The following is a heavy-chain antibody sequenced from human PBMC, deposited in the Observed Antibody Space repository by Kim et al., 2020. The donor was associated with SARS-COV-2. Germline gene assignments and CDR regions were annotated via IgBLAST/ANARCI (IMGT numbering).Heavy chain of an antibody. CDR3: AKDIFVSGGMDV. V-gene: IGHV3-9*01. Sequence: GYADSVKGRFTISRDNAKNSLYLQMNSLRAEDTALYYCAKDIFVSGGMDVWGQGTTVTVSS. J-gene: IGHJ6*02.